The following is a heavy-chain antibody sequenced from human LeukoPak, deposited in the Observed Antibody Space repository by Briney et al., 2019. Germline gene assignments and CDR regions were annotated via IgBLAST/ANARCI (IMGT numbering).Heavy chain of an antibody. J-gene: IGHJ5*02. D-gene: IGHD6-6*01. CDR2: IYTSGST. CDR3: ARDIAARNWFDP. V-gene: IGHV4-4*07. CDR1: GGSISSYY. Sequence: SETLSLTCTVSGGSISSYYWSWIRQPAGTGLEWIGRIYTSGSTNYNPSLKSRVTMSVDTSKNQFSLKLSSVTAADTAVYYCARDIAARNWFDPWGQGTLVTVSS.